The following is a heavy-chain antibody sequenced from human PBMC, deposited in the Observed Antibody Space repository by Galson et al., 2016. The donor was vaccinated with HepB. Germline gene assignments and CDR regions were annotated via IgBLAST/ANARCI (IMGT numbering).Heavy chain of an antibody. CDR2: IYPGDSDT. D-gene: IGHD3-22*01. J-gene: IGHJ3*02. Sequence: QSGAEVKKPGESLKISCEGSGYSFSRHWVGWVRQMPGKGLEWMGIIYPGDSDTRYSPSFQGQVTISADKSISTAYLQWISLRASDTAMYYCASVTYYYDSSGYYGDAFDMWGQGTMVTVSS. CDR3: ASVTYYYDSSGYYGDAFDM. CDR1: GYSFSRHW. V-gene: IGHV5-51*03.